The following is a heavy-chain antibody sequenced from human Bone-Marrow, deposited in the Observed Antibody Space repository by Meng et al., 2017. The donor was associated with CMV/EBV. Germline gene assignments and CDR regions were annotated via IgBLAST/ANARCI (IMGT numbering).Heavy chain of an antibody. V-gene: IGHV3-72*01. D-gene: IGHD2-15*01. J-gene: IGHJ5*02. CDR2: SRNKANNHVT. CDR3: VREVAAAYFDP. CDR1: QFTFSDHY. Sequence: GESLKISCATSQFTFSDHYMDWVRQAPGKGLEWVGRSRNKANNHVTEYAASVKGRFTISRDDSKNSLYLQMNSLRTEDTAVYFCVREVAAAYFDPWGQGNLVNVAS.